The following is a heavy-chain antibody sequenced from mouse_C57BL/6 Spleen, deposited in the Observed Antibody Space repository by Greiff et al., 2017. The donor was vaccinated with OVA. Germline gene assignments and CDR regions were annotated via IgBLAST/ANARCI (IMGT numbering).Heavy chain of an antibody. J-gene: IGHJ2*01. CDR3: ARRYHDY. D-gene: IGHD2-14*01. CDR1: GYTFTSYW. CDR2: IDPSDSYT. V-gene: IGHV1-50*01. Sequence: QVQLQQPGAELVKPGASVKLSCKASGYTFTSYWMQWVKQRPGQGLEWIGEIDPSDSYTNYNQKFKGKATLTLDTSSSTAYMKLSSLTSEDSAVYYCARRYHDYWGQGTTLTVSS.